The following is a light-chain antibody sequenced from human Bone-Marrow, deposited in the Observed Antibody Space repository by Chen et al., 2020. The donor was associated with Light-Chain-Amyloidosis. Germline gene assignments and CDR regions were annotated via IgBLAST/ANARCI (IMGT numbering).Light chain of an antibody. Sequence: QSVLTQPPSVSSAPGQRVTISCSGSSSNIGNNYVSWYQQLPGTAPKLLIYDNNKRPAGIPARVSGSKSGTSATLGITGLQTGDEADYYCGAWDNGLSEWMFGGGTKLTVL. CDR3: GAWDNGLSEWM. CDR2: DNN. V-gene: IGLV1-51*01. J-gene: IGLJ3*02. CDR1: SSNIGNNY.